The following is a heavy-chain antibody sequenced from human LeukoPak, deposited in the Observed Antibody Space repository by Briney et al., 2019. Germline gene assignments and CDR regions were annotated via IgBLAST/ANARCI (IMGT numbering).Heavy chain of an antibody. D-gene: IGHD6-19*01. CDR3: ARGKDSSGWSYYYYYYMDV. V-gene: IGHV4-34*01. CDR2: INHSGST. J-gene: IGHJ6*03. Sequence: SETLSLTCAVYGGSFSGYYWSWIRQPPGKGLEWIGEINHSGSTNYNPSLKSRVTISADTSKNQFSLKLSSVTAADTAVYYCARGKDSSGWSYYYYYYMDVWGKGTTVTVSS. CDR1: GGSFSGYY.